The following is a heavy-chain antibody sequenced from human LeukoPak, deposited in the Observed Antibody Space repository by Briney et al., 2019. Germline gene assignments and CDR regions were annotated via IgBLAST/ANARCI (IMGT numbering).Heavy chain of an antibody. CDR1: GYTFTGYY. Sequence: ASVKVSCKASGYTFTGYYMHWVRQAPGQGLEGMGWINPNSGGTNYAHTFQGRVTMTRDTSISTAYMELSRLRSADTAVYYCARVPRYCSGGSCSYFDYWGQGTLVTVSS. V-gene: IGHV1-2*02. J-gene: IGHJ4*02. CDR3: ARVPRYCSGGSCSYFDY. D-gene: IGHD2-15*01. CDR2: INPNSGGT.